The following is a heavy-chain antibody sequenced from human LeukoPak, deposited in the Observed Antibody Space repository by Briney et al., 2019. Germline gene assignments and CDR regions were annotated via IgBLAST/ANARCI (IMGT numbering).Heavy chain of an antibody. CDR2: IYASGST. CDR3: ARRATMWAGGYFVY. D-gene: IGHD5-12*01. Sequence: PSRTLSLTPTVSGRTISRYEWSLIRGPPGKGMERIGYIYASGSTTYNPSLKSRVTISIDTSKNQFSLKLSSVTAADTAVYYCARRATMWAGGYFVYCGQGTLVSVSS. CDR1: GRTISRYE. V-gene: IGHV4-4*09. J-gene: IGHJ4*02.